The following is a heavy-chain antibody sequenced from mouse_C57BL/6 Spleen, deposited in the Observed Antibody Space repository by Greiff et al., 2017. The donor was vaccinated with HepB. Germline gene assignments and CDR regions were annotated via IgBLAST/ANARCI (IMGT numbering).Heavy chain of an antibody. D-gene: IGHD1-1*01. CDR3: ARSEVGYGSSFYAMDY. J-gene: IGHJ4*01. CDR2: IDPSDSDT. Sequence: QVQLQQPGAELVRPGSSVKLSCKASGYTFTSYWMHWVKQRPIQGLEWIGNIDPSDSDTHYNQKFKDKATLTVDKSSSTAYMQLSSLTSEDSAVYYCARSEVGYGSSFYAMDYWGQGTSVTVSS. V-gene: IGHV1-52*01. CDR1: GYTFTSYW.